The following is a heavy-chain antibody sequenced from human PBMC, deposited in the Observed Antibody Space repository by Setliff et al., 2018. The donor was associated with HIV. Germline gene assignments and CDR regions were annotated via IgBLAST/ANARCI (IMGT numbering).Heavy chain of an antibody. CDR2: MYDSETT. CDR3: ARHQKVSFMSDH. V-gene: IGHV4-34*01. Sequence: SETLSLTCAVYGGSFSGYYWNWIRQHPGKGLEWIGAMYDSETTYYNPSLKSRVTMSVDASRNRFSLKLSSVTAADTAIYYCARHQKVSFMSDHWGQGMLVTVSS. CDR1: GGSFSGYY. J-gene: IGHJ4*02. D-gene: IGHD3-16*01.